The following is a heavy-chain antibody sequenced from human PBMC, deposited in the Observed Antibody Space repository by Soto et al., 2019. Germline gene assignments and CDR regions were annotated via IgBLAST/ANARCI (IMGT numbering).Heavy chain of an antibody. D-gene: IGHD1-1*01. Sequence: EVQLVESGGGLVQPGGSLRLSCIASEFTFNTYWMNWVRQAPGKGLELVANIKEDGSEKNYVDSVKGRFTISRDNDKNSVYLQMNSLRGEDTAVYYCARDWGTPGRGSAVGYYYHYGMDVWGQGTTVTVSS. CDR2: IKEDGSEK. CDR3: ARDWGTPGRGSAVGYYYHYGMDV. CDR1: EFTFNTYW. J-gene: IGHJ6*02. V-gene: IGHV3-7*05.